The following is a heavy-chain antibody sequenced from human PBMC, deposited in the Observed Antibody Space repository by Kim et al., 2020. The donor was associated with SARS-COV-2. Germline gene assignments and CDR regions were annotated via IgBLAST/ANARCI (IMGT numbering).Heavy chain of an antibody. V-gene: IGHV3-21*01. Sequence: GGSLRLSCAASGFTFSSYSMNWVRQAPGKGLEWVSSISSSSSYIYYADSVKGRFTISRDNAKNSLYLQMNSLRAEDTAVYYCARDPEPNYDILTGYYGGGLDPWGQEALVT. D-gene: IGHD3-9*01. CDR3: ARDPEPNYDILTGYYGGGLDP. CDR2: ISSSSSYI. J-gene: IGHJ5*02. CDR1: GFTFSSYS.